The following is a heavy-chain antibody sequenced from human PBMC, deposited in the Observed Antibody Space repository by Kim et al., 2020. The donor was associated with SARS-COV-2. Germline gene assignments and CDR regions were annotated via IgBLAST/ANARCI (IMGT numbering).Heavy chain of an antibody. CDR2: INHSGST. CDR3: ARGFFLGYHDY. V-gene: IGHV4-34*01. CDR1: GGSFSGYY. J-gene: IGHJ4*02. Sequence: SETLSLTCAVYGGSFSGYYWSWIRQPPGKGLEWIGEINHSGSTNYNPSLKSRVTISVDTSKNQFSLKLSSVTAADTAVYYCARGFFLGYHDYWGQGTLVT. D-gene: IGHD6-13*01.